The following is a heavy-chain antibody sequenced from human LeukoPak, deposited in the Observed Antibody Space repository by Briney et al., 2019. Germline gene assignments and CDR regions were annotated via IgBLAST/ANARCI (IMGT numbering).Heavy chain of an antibody. CDR2: INPNSGGT. Sequence: ASVTVSCTASGYTFTGYYMHWVRQAPGQGREWMGWINPNSGGTNYAQKFQGRVTMTRDTSISTAYMELSRLRSDDTAVYYCARDRYCTNGVCYTNWFDRWGQGTLVTVSS. CDR1: GYTFTGYY. V-gene: IGHV1-2*02. D-gene: IGHD2-8*01. J-gene: IGHJ5*02. CDR3: ARDRYCTNGVCYTNWFDR.